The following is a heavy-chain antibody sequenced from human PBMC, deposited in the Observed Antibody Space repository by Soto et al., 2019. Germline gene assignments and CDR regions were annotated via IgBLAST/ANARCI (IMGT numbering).Heavy chain of an antibody. CDR1: GFTFSSYS. CDR2: ISSSSSSTI. D-gene: IGHD3-3*01. CDR3: AKGGAYAVFGVATTGHYMDV. J-gene: IGHJ6*03. V-gene: IGHV3-48*01. Sequence: GGSLRLSCAASGFTFSSYSMNWVRQAPGKGLEWVSYISSSSSSTIYYADSVKGRFTISRDNAKNSLYLQMNSLRAEDTAVYYCAKGGAYAVFGVATTGHYMDVWGKGTTVTVSS.